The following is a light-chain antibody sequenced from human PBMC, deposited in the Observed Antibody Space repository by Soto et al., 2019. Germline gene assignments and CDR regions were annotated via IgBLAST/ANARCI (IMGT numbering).Light chain of an antibody. V-gene: IGKV2-28*01. J-gene: IGKJ4*01. CDR1: RSLLHSNGYNY. Sequence: DIVMTQSPLSLPVTPGEPASISCRSSRSLLHSNGYNYLDWYLQKPGQSPQLLIYLGSNRASGVPDRFSGSGSGTDFTLKISRVEAEDVGVYYCMQALQTPRELTFGGGTKVEIK. CDR3: MQALQTPRELT. CDR2: LGS.